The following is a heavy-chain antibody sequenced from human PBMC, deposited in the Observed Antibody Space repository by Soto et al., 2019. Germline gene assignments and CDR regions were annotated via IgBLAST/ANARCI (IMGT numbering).Heavy chain of an antibody. CDR2: IYYSGST. D-gene: IGHD2-15*01. CDR1: GGSISSSSYY. V-gene: IGHV4-39*01. J-gene: IGHJ1*01. CDR3: ARGRIVVVVAALYFQH. Sequence: PSETLSLTCTVSGGSISSSSYYWGWIRQPPGKGLEWIGSIYYSGSTYYNPSLKSRVTISVDTSKNQFSLKLNSMTAADTAVYYCARGRIVVVVAALYFQHWGQGTLVTVPQ.